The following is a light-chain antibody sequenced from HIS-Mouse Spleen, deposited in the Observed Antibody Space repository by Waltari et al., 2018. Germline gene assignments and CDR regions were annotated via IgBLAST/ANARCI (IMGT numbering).Light chain of an antibody. CDR2: KAS. Sequence: DIQMTQSPSTLSASVADRVTITCRASQSISSRLAWYQQKPGKAPKLLIYKASSLESGVPSRFSGSGSGTEFTLTISSLQPDDFATYYCQQYNSYSRTFGQGTKVEIK. J-gene: IGKJ1*01. CDR3: QQYNSYSRT. CDR1: QSISSR. V-gene: IGKV1-5*03.